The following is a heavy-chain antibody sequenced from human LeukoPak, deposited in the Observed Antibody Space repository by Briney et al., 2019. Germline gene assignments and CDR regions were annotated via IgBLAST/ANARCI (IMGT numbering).Heavy chain of an antibody. V-gene: IGHV4-39*07. D-gene: IGHD2/OR15-2a*01. Sequence: SETLSLTCTVSGGSISSSSYYWGWIRQPPGKGLEWIGSIYYSGSTYYNPSLKSRVTISVDKSKNHFSLKLNSVTAADTAVYFCARGTKGFGRIYLDSWGQGTLVTVSS. CDR2: IYYSGST. J-gene: IGHJ4*02. CDR1: GGSISSSSYY. CDR3: ARGTKGFGRIYLDS.